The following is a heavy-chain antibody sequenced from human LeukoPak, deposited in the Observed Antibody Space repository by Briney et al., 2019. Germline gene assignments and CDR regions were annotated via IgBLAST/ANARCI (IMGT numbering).Heavy chain of an antibody. CDR3: ARATKDWLLGN. Sequence: GGSLRLSCAASRFTFSTTWMSWVRQIPGKGLEWVGRIISNSGGGTTDYAAPVEGRFTISRDDSKNTLYLQMNNLKTEDTAVDCCARATKDWLLGNGGQGTLVIVTS. J-gene: IGHJ4*02. CDR2: IISNSGGGTT. V-gene: IGHV3-15*01. D-gene: IGHD3-16*01. CDR1: RFTFSTTW.